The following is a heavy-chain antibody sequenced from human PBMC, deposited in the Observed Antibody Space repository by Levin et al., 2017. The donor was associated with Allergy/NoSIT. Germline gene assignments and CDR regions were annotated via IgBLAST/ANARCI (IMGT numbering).Heavy chain of an antibody. D-gene: IGHD3-16*02. CDR2: IRNKAHGGTT. V-gene: IGHV3-49*04. CDR1: GFTFGDYA. CDR3: ARGGPPNYDYNWGSYRDGYFDY. J-gene: IGHJ4*01. Sequence: GESLKISCTGSGFTFGDYAMSWVRQAPGKGLEWVGFIRNKAHGGTTEYAASVKGRLTISRDDSKSIAYLPMNSLKTEDTAVYFCARGGPPNYDYNWGSYRDGYFDYWGHGTLVTVSS.